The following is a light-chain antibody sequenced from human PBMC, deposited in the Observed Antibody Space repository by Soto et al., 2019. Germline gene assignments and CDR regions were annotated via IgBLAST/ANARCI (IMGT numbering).Light chain of an antibody. CDR3: QQRSNWPIT. CDR1: QSVSSN. V-gene: IGKV3-11*01. CDR2: DAS. Sequence: EIVLTQSPATLSFSPGERVTLSCRASQSVSSNLAWYQQKPGQAHRLLIYDASNRATGIPARFSGSGSGTDFTLTISSLEPEDFAVYYCQQRSNWPITFGQGTRLEIK. J-gene: IGKJ5*01.